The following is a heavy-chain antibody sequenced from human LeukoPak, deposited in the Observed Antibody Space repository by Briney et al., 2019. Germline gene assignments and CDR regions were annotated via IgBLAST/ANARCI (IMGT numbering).Heavy chain of an antibody. J-gene: IGHJ6*03. CDR1: GGSLSSYY. CDR3: AREARSGWSDYYCYMDV. D-gene: IGHD6-19*01. Sequence: PSETLSLTCTVSGGSLSSYYWSWIRQPPGKGLEWIGYIYYSGSTNYNPSLKSRVTISVYTSKNQFSLKLSSVTAADTAVYYCAREARSGWSDYYCYMDVWGKGTTVTVSS. CDR2: IYYSGST. V-gene: IGHV4-59*01.